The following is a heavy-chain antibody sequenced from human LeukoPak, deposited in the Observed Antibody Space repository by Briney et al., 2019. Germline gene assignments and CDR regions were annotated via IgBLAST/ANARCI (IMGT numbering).Heavy chain of an antibody. V-gene: IGHV4-38-2*02. Sequence: SETLSLTCTVSGGSISSYYWGWIRQPPGKGLEWIGSIYHSGSTYYNPSLKSRVTISVDTSKNQFSLKLSSVTAADTAVYYCARVFSDYGWSYYYYYMDVWGKGTTVTVSS. CDR3: ARVFSDYGWSYYYYYMDV. CDR2: IYHSGST. CDR1: GGSISSYY. D-gene: IGHD4-17*01. J-gene: IGHJ6*03.